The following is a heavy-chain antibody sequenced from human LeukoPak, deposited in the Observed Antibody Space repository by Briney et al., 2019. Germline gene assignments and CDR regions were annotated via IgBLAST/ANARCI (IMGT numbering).Heavy chain of an antibody. CDR3: ARPDQYSSSWYFTFDI. V-gene: IGHV4-39*01. J-gene: IGHJ3*02. CDR2: VYYSGST. D-gene: IGHD6-13*01. CDR1: GGSISSSSYY. Sequence: PSETLSLTCTVSGGSISSSSYYWGWIRQPPGKGLEWIGSVYYSGSTYYNPSLKSRVTISVDTSKNQFSLKLSSVTAADTAVYYCARPDQYSSSWYFTFDIWGQGTMVAVSS.